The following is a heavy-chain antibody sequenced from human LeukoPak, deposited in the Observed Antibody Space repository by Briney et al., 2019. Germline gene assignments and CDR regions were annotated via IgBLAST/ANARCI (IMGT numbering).Heavy chain of an antibody. Sequence: ASVKVSCKASGYSFTSYGISWVREAPGRGLEWVGYISAYDGETRYAQKFQGRVTLTTDASTGTVYMEMRRLRSDDTAVYYCARGGKNYFDFWGQGTLVTVSS. D-gene: IGHD1-26*01. CDR1: GYSFTSYG. CDR3: ARGGKNYFDF. V-gene: IGHV1-18*01. J-gene: IGHJ4*02. CDR2: ISAYDGET.